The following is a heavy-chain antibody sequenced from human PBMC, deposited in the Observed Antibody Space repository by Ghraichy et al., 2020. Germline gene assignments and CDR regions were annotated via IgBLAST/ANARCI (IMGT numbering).Heavy chain of an antibody. CDR3: ARDLDALVVDANYDAFDI. V-gene: IGHV3-7*01. CDR1: GFTFSSYW. J-gene: IGHJ3*02. CDR2: IKEDGSKI. Sequence: GGSLRLSCAASGFTFSSYWMTWVRQAPGRGLEWVANIKEDGSKINYVDSVKGRFTISRDNAKNSLYLQMNSLRVEDTAVYYCARDLDALVVDANYDAFDIWGQGTLVTVSP. D-gene: IGHD2-8*02.